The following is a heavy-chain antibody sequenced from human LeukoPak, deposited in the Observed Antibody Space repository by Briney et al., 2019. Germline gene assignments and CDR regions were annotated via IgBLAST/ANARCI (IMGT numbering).Heavy chain of an antibody. Sequence: GGSLRLSCAASGFTFSSYWMTWVRHAPGKGLEWVANINQDGGGKYYVDSVKGRFTIYRDNAKNSLYLQMNSLRTEDTAVNYCARAHRTGVDEFDIWGQGTMVTVSS. CDR2: INQDGGGK. D-gene: IGHD2-8*01. V-gene: IGHV3-7*01. CDR1: GFTFSSYW. CDR3: ARAHRTGVDEFDI. J-gene: IGHJ3*02.